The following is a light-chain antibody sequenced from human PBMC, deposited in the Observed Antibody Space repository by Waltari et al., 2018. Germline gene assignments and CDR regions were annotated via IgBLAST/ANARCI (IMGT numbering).Light chain of an antibody. CDR1: RSNIGRNG. J-gene: IGLJ3*02. CDR3: ASWDDSLRGHWV. Sequence: QSVLSQPPSSSGTPGQSVAISCSGSRSNIGRNGAIWYQQLPGTAPRLLIYADNQRPSGVPDRFSGSKSGTSHSLAISGLQSEDEADYYCASWDDSLRGHWVFGGGTKLTVL. CDR2: ADN. V-gene: IGLV1-44*01.